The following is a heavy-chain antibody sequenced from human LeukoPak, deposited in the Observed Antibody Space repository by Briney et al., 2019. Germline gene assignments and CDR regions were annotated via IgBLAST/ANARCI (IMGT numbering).Heavy chain of an antibody. Sequence: GSLRLSCAASGFTVITNDMTWVRQAPGRGLEWVSVLYSDGNTKYADSVQGRFTISRDNSKNTLYLEMNSLSPDDTAVYYCARGVEPLAANTLAYWGQGTLVTVSS. CDR2: LYSDGNT. CDR1: GFTVITND. CDR3: ARGVEPLAANTLAY. J-gene: IGHJ4*02. V-gene: IGHV3-53*01. D-gene: IGHD1-14*01.